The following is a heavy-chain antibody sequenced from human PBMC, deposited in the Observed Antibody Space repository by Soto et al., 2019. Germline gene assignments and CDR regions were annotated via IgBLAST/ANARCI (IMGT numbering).Heavy chain of an antibody. J-gene: IGHJ6*02. D-gene: IGHD6-13*01. CDR3: AKDTRIAAAGSRYYYYYGMDV. CDR1: GFTFSSYG. V-gene: IGHV3-30*18. Sequence: PGGSLRLSCAASGFTFSSYGMHWVRQAPGKGLEWVAVISYDGSNKYYADSVKGRFTISRDNSKNTLYLQMNSLRAEDTAVYYCAKDTRIAAAGSRYYYYYGMDVWGQGTTVTVSS. CDR2: ISYDGSNK.